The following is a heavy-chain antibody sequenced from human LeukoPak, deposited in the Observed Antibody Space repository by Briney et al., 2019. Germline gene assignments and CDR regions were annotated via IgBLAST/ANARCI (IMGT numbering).Heavy chain of an antibody. Sequence: GGSLRLSCVASGFTFSSYSMNWVRQAPGMGLEWVSSISLSSSYIYYADSVKGRFTISRDNAKNSLYLQMNSLRAEDTALYYCAKDIRKGYCSSTTCYAYWGQGTLVTVSS. V-gene: IGHV3-21*04. CDR1: GFTFSSYS. J-gene: IGHJ4*02. CDR3: AKDIRKGYCSSTTCYAY. CDR2: ISLSSSYI. D-gene: IGHD2-2*01.